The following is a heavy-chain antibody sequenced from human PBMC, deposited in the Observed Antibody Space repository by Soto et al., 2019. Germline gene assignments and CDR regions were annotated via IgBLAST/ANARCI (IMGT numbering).Heavy chain of an antibody. CDR3: AKDRGSLHRYFDY. CDR2: TRNKANSYTI. D-gene: IGHD3-10*01. V-gene: IGHV3-72*01. Sequence: EVQLVESGGGLVQPGGSLRLSCAASGFTFSDHYMDWVRQAPGKGLEWVGRTRNKANSYTIEYAASVKGRFTTSRDDSKSSLYLQMNSLRAEDTALYYCAKDRGSLHRYFDYWGQGTLVTVSS. CDR1: GFTFSDHY. J-gene: IGHJ4*02.